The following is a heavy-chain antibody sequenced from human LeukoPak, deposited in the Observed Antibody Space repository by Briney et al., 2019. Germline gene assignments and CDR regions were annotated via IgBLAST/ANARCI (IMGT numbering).Heavy chain of an antibody. V-gene: IGHV3-23*01. Sequence: GGSLRLSCAASGFTFSSYAMSWVRQAPGKGLEWVSSISGDGSRTYYTDSVKGRFTISRDNSKNTLYLQMNSLRADETAVYYCASRPRADIGPLDFRGQGTLVTVSS. CDR2: ISGDGSRT. D-gene: IGHD1-14*01. CDR1: GFTFSSYA. J-gene: IGHJ4*02. CDR3: ASRPRADIGPLDF.